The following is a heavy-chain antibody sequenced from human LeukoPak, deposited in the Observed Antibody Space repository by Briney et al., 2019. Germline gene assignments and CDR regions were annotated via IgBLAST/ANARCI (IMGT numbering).Heavy chain of an antibody. Sequence: PSETLSLTCAVYGGSFSGYYWSWIRQPPGKGLEWIGEINHSGSTNYNPSLKSRVTISVDTSKNQFSLKLSSVTAADTAVYFCASDSSGLPSAFDIWGQGTMVTVSS. D-gene: IGHD3-22*01. CDR3: ASDSSGLPSAFDI. CDR2: INHSGST. CDR1: GGSFSGYY. V-gene: IGHV4-34*01. J-gene: IGHJ3*02.